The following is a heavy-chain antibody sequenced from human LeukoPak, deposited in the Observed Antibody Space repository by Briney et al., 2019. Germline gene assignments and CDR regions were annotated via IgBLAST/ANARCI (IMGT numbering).Heavy chain of an antibody. CDR2: LSISGGGT. Sequence: PGGSLRLSCAASGFTLTSYAMNWVRQAPGKGLEWVSTLSISGGGTFYADSVEGRFTISRDNSKNTLYLQMSTLRAEDTAVYYCAKTAAMGNNWFDPWGQGTLVTVSS. D-gene: IGHD6-13*01. J-gene: IGHJ5*02. CDR3: AKTAAMGNNWFDP. V-gene: IGHV3-23*01. CDR1: GFTLTSYA.